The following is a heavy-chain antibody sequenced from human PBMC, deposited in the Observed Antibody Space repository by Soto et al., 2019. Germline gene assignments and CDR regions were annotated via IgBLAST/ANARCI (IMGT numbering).Heavy chain of an antibody. V-gene: IGHV1-2*04. D-gene: IGHD1-26*01. CDR1: GYTFTGYY. Sequence: QVQLVQSGAEVKKPGASVKVSCKASGYTFTGYYMHWVRQAPGQGLEWMGWINPNSGGTNYAQKFQGWVTMNRDPSISTAYMELSRLRSDDTAVYYCASGGVGSYPTSPFDYWGQGTLVTVSS. J-gene: IGHJ4*02. CDR3: ASGGVGSYPTSPFDY. CDR2: INPNSGGT.